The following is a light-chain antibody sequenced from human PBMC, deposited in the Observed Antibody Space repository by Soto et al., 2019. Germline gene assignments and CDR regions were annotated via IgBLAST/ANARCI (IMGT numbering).Light chain of an antibody. CDR1: QSVSSSY. Sequence: EIVLTQSPGTLSLSPGERATLSCRASQSVSSSYLAWYQQRPGQAPRLLIYGASRRATGIPDRFSGSGSGTDFTLNISRLEPEDFSVYYGQQYGSSSLTFGGGTKVEIK. J-gene: IGKJ4*01. CDR2: GAS. V-gene: IGKV3-20*01. CDR3: QQYGSSSLT.